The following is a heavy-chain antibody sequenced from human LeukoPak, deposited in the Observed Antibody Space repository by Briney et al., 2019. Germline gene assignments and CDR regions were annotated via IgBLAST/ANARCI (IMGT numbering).Heavy chain of an antibody. CDR2: IYYSGST. V-gene: IGHV4-39*01. Sequence: PADTLSLTCTVSGGSISSSSYYGGWVRQPPGKGLEWIESIYYSGSTYYNPSLKSRVTISVDTSKNQFSLKLSSVTAADTAVYYCASKRYCSSTSCLNYDFWSGYSHYFDYWGQGTLVTVSS. D-gene: IGHD3-3*01. CDR3: ASKRYCSSTSCLNYDFWSGYSHYFDY. J-gene: IGHJ4*02. CDR1: GGSISSSSYY.